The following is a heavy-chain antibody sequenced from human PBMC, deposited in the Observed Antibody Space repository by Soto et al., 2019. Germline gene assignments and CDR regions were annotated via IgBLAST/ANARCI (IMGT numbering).Heavy chain of an antibody. J-gene: IGHJ6*02. V-gene: IGHV1-2*02. Sequence: NVCKNPAGYAFSAHCIDWVRQAPGQGLEWMGWINPNSGGTTYAQKFHARVTMTRDTSISTAYMELSGLTSDDTAVYYCAPEDDLTMNYGLDVCGQRTTVTVSS. CDR2: INPNSGGT. D-gene: IGHD3-22*01. CDR1: GYAFSAHC. CDR3: APEDDLTMNYGLDV.